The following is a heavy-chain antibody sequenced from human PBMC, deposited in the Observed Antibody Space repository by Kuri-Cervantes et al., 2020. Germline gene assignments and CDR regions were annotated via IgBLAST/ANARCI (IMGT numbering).Heavy chain of an antibody. D-gene: IGHD6-13*01. CDR1: GDSVSSNSAA. V-gene: IGHV6-1*01. J-gene: IGHJ4*02. CDR2: TYYRSKWYN. Sequence: SETLSLTCAISGDSVSSNSAAWNWIRPPPSRGLEWLGRTYYRSKWYNDYAVSVKSRITINPDTSKNQFSLQLNSVTPEDTAVHYCARDVASSWYDPHYFDYWGQGTLVTVSS. CDR3: ARDVASSWYDPHYFDY.